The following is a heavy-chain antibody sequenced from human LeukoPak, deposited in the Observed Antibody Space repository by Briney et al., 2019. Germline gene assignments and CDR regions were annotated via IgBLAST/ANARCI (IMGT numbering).Heavy chain of an antibody. V-gene: IGHV4-34*01. CDR1: GGSFSGYY. Sequence: SETLSLTCAVYGGSFSGYYWSWIRQPPGKGLEWIGEINHSGSTNYNPSLKSRVTISVDTSRNQFSLKLSSVTAADTAVYYCARGRDKLGYCSSTSCYRQYNWFDPWGQGTLVTVSS. CDR3: ARGRDKLGYCSSTSCYRQYNWFDP. CDR2: INHSGST. J-gene: IGHJ5*02. D-gene: IGHD2-2*02.